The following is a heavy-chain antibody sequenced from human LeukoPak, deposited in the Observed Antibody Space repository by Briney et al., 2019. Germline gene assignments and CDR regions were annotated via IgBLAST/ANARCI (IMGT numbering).Heavy chain of an antibody. CDR3: ATIKRGSIYGYFDF. D-gene: IGHD5-18*01. CDR2: IYYTGST. V-gene: IGHV4-59*11. CDR1: GASITSHY. Sequence: SETLSLTCTVSGASITSHYWSWIRQPPGKGLEWLGYIYYTGSTNYNPSLKSRATISVDTSKNQFSLRLTPVTAADSAVYYCATIKRGSIYGYFDFWGQGVLVTVSS. J-gene: IGHJ4*02.